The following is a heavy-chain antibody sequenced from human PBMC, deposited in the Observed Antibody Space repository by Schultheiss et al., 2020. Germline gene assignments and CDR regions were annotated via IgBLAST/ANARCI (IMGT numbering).Heavy chain of an antibody. CDR2: ITGGSSYI. CDR1: GFTFNKYN. V-gene: IGHV3-21*06. J-gene: IGHJ6*02. D-gene: IGHD1-14*01. Sequence: GSLRLSCAASGFTFNKYNMGWFRQAPGKGLEWVASITGGSSYIYYADSVKGRFTISRDNARNSLFLQMKDLRVGDTAIYFCARDASTTKHYYGMDVWGQGTSVTVSS. CDR3: ARDASTTKHYYGMDV.